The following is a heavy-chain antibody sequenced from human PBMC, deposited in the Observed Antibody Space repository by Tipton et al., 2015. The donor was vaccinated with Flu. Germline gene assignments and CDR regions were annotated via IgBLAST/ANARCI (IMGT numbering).Heavy chain of an antibody. CDR1: GGSITYYY. D-gene: IGHD6-19*01. J-gene: IGHJ4*02. Sequence: TLSLTCSVSGGSITYYYWNWIRQPPGKGLEWIGFSFYSGSTSYNPSLQSRVSISVDTSRNQFSLNLRSVTAADTAVYYCARDRGWLASLDYWGQGILVTVSS. V-gene: IGHV4-59*01. CDR3: ARDRGWLASLDY. CDR2: SFYSGST.